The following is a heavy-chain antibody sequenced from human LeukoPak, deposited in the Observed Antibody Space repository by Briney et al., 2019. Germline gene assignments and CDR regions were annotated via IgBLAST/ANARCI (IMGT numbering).Heavy chain of an antibody. D-gene: IGHD6-13*01. CDR1: GFTFNTYG. Sequence: GGSLRLSCAAPGFTFNTYGMHWVRQAPGKGLEWVAVIASDGRDKKYADSVKGRFTITRDNSKNTLYLQMNSLRAEDTAVYYCAKDGARGAAKYYFDYWGQGTLVTVSS. V-gene: IGHV3-30*18. J-gene: IGHJ4*02. CDR2: IASDGRDK. CDR3: AKDGARGAAKYYFDY.